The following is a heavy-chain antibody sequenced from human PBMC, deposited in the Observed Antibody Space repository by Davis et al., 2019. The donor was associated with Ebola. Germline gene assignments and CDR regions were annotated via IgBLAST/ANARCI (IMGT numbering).Heavy chain of an antibody. CDR3: AKSPFRIAVAGADWYFDL. J-gene: IGHJ2*01. CDR2: IGGNGDST. CDR1: GFTVSSNY. Sequence: GESLKISCAASGFTVSSNYMSWVRQAPGKGLEWVSGIGGNGDSTYYTDSVKGRFTISRDNSKNTLYLQMSSLRADDTAVYYCAKSPFRIAVAGADWYFDLWGRGTLVTVSS. V-gene: IGHV3-23*01. D-gene: IGHD6-19*01.